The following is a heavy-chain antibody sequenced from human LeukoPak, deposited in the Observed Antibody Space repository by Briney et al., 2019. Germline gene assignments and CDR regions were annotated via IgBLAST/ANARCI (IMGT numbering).Heavy chain of an antibody. CDR2: IHPGDSET. CDR3: ARHEGYSYGPRH. J-gene: IGHJ4*02. V-gene: IGHV5-51*01. Sequence: GESLQISCKDSAYSFARYWIGWVRQTPGKGLEWMGVIHPGDSETRYSPSFQGQVTISADKSTSSAYLQWSSLKASDTAMYYCARHEGYSYGPRHWGQGTPVTVSS. D-gene: IGHD5-18*01. CDR1: AYSFARYW.